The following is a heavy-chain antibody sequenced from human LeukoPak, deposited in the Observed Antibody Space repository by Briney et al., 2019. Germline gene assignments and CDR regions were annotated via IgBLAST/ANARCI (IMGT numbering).Heavy chain of an antibody. CDR2: INHSGST. Sequence: SETLSLTCAVYGGSFSGYYWSWIRQPPGKGLEWIGEINHSGSTNYNPSLKSRITMSVDTSKNQFSLKLSSVTAADTAVYYCARDNIKIVGAIDAFDIWGQGTMVNVSS. V-gene: IGHV4-34*10. CDR3: ARDNIKIVGAIDAFDI. J-gene: IGHJ3*02. CDR1: GGSFSGYY. D-gene: IGHD1-26*01.